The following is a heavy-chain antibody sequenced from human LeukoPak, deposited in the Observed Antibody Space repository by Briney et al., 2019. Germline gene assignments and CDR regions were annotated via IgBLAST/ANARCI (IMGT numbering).Heavy chain of an antibody. CDR3: ARGGGIVGASNRYYYYYMDV. J-gene: IGHJ6*03. D-gene: IGHD1-26*01. V-gene: IGHV3-7*01. CDR2: IKQDGSEK. CDR1: GFTFSSYW. Sequence: GGSLTLSCEASGFTFSSYWMSWVRQPQGNGLEWVANIKQDGSEKNHVDSVKGRFTIARGKAKNSLYLKMNGLRAHDTAVYYCARGGGIVGASNRYYYYYMDVWGKGTTVTISS.